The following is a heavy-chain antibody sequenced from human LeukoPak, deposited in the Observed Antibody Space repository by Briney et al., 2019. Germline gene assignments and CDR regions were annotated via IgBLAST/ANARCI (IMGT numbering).Heavy chain of an antibody. CDR3: ARDPFVVVPAAHPNGMDV. J-gene: IGHJ6*02. D-gene: IGHD2-2*01. CDR2: IWYDGGNK. Sequence: GGSLRLSCAASGFTFSSYGMHWVRQAPGKGLEWVAVIWYDGGNKYYADSVKGRFTISRDNSKNTLYLQMNSLRAEDTAVYYCARDPFVVVPAAHPNGMDVWGQGATVTVSS. V-gene: IGHV3-33*01. CDR1: GFTFSSYG.